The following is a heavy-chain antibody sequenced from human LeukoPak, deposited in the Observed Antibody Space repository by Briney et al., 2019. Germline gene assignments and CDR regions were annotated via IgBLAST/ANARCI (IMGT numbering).Heavy chain of an antibody. CDR1: GYTFTTYH. CDR3: ARTTSLTASGYDY. Sequence: GASVKVSCKTSGYTFTTYHINWVRQATGQGLEWLGWMNPYSGDRGYAQKFQGRLSITSDTSISTAYMELSSLRSDDTAVYFCARTTSLTASGYDYWGQGTLVTDSS. CDR2: MNPYSGDR. V-gene: IGHV1-8*03. D-gene: IGHD4-17*01. J-gene: IGHJ4*02.